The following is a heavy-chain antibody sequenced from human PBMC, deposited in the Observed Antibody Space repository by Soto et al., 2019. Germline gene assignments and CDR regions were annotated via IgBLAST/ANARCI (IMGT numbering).Heavy chain of an antibody. V-gene: IGHV5-51*01. J-gene: IGHJ4*02. CDR3: ATATMVRGVIIPDFDY. Sequence: PGESLKISCKGSGYSFTSYWIGWVRQMPGKGLEWMGIIYPGDSGTRYSPSFQGQVTISADKSISTAYLQWSSLKASDTAMYYCATATMVRGVIIPDFDYWGQGTLVTVSS. D-gene: IGHD3-10*01. CDR2: IYPGDSGT. CDR1: GYSFTSYW.